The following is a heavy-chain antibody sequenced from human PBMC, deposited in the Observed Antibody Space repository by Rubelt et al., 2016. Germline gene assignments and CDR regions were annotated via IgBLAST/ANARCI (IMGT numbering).Heavy chain of an antibody. Sequence: QVQLVESVGGLVKPGGSLRLSCAASGFTFSDYYMSWIRQAPGKGLEWASSISSGSSYKNYAGYVKGRFTISSDNDKISLYLQRNSLRAEDTAIYDCAKGLRDFDYWGQGTLVTVSS. CDR2: ISSGSSYK. V-gene: IGHV3-11*05. CDR3: AKGLRDFDY. CDR1: GFTFSDYY. D-gene: IGHD5-18*01. J-gene: IGHJ4*02.